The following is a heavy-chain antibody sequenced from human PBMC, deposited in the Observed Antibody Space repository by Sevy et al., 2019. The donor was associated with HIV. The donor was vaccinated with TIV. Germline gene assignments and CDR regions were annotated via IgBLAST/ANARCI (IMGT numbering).Heavy chain of an antibody. D-gene: IGHD3-22*01. CDR2: INSISTYI. V-gene: IGHV3-21*01. J-gene: IGHJ4*02. CDR3: ARGPDYYDSSGYYYQ. CDR1: GFTFSSYS. Sequence: GGSLRLSCAASGFTFSSYSMHWARQAPGKGLEWVSSINSISTYIYYAHSVKGRFTISRDNAKNSLYLQMNSLRAEDTAVYYCARGPDYYDSSGYYYQWGQGTLVTVSS.